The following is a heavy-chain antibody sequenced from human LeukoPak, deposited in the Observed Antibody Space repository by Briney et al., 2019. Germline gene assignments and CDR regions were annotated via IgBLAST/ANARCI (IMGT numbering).Heavy chain of an antibody. V-gene: IGHV3-48*03. J-gene: IGHJ6*03. CDR3: ATLPAKPSIAARPNYYYYMDV. CDR2: ISSSGSTI. CDR1: GFTFSSYE. D-gene: IGHD6-6*01. Sequence: GGSLRLSCAASGFTFSSYEMNWVRQAPGKGLAGVSYISSSGSTIYYADSVKGRFTISRDNAKNSLYLQMNSLRAEDTAVYYCATLPAKPSIAARPNYYYYMDVWGKGTTVTVSS.